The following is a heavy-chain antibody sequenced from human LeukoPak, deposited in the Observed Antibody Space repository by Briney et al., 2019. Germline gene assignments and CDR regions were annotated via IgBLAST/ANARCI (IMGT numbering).Heavy chain of an antibody. Sequence: GGSLRLSCAASGFTFSIYGMNWVRQAPGKGLEWVSGISDSGAITNYADSVKGRFTISRDNSKNTLYLQMHSLRHEDTAIYYCAKLRAARPGYWGQGTLVTVSS. CDR2: ISDSGAIT. D-gene: IGHD6-6*01. V-gene: IGHV3-23*01. CDR1: GFTFSIYG. CDR3: AKLRAARPGY. J-gene: IGHJ4*02.